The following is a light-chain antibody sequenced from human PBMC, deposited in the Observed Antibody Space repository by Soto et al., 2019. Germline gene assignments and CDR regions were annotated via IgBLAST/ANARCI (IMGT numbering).Light chain of an antibody. J-gene: IGLJ3*02. V-gene: IGLV1-44*01. CDR1: SSNIGSNT. Sequence: QPVLTQPPSASETPGQRVTISCSGSSSNIGSNTVNWYQQLPGTAPKLLIYSSNHRPSGVPDRFSGSKSGTSASLAISGLQSEDEADYYCAAWDDSLNGWVFGGGTKVTVL. CDR3: AAWDDSLNGWV. CDR2: SSN.